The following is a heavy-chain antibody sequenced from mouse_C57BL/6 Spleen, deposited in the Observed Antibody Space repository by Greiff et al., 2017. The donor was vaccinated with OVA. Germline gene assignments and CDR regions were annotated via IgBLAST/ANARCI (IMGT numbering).Heavy chain of an antibody. CDR2: ISSGSSTI. CDR3: ARTITTVVAMDY. D-gene: IGHD1-1*01. CDR1: GFTFSDYG. Sequence: EVMLVESGGGLVKPGGSLKLSCAASGFTFSDYGMHWVRQAPEKGLEWVAYISSGSSTIYYADTVKGRITISRDNAKNTLFLQMTSLRSEDTAMYYCARTITTVVAMDYWGQGTSVTVSS. J-gene: IGHJ4*01. V-gene: IGHV5-17*01.